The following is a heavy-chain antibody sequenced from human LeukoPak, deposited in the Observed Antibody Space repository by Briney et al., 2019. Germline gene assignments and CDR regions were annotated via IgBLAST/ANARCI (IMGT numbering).Heavy chain of an antibody. CDR2: IYPGDSDT. CDR3: ARLPYGDYAHTN. Sequence: GEPLQISCQGSGYSFTSYWIGWVRPMPGKGLAWMGIIYPGDSDTRYSPSFQGQVTISADKSISTAYLQWSSLKASDTAMYYCARLPYGDYAHTNWGQGTLVTVSS. V-gene: IGHV5-51*01. CDR1: GYSFTSYW. J-gene: IGHJ4*02. D-gene: IGHD4-17*01.